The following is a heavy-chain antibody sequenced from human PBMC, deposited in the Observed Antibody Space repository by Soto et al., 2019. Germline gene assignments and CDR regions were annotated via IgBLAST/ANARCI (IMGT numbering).Heavy chain of an antibody. Sequence: SVKVSCKASGGTFSSYAISWVRQAPGQGLEWMGGIIPIFGTANYAQKFQGRVTITADESTSTAYMELSSLRSEDTAVYYCARDRDDVRMVYAHYYYYGMDVWGQGTTVNVAS. CDR1: GGTFSSYA. CDR2: IIPIFGTA. CDR3: ARDRDDVRMVYAHYYYYGMDV. J-gene: IGHJ6*02. D-gene: IGHD2-8*01. V-gene: IGHV1-69*13.